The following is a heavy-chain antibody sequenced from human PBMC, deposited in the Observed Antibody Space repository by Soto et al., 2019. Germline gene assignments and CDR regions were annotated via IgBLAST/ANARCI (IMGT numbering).Heavy chain of an antibody. CDR1: GGTFSTYA. CDR2: IIPIFGTT. J-gene: IGHJ4*02. CDR3: ARGVRGFYVGY. Sequence: QVQLVQSGAEVKKPGSSLKVSCKASGGTFSTYAITWVRQAPGQGLEWLGGIIPIFGTTDYALKFQGRVTITAGESPSPVCIELWTLPYDDTAVYSCARGVRGFYVGYWGQGTVVTVSS. V-gene: IGHV1-69*01.